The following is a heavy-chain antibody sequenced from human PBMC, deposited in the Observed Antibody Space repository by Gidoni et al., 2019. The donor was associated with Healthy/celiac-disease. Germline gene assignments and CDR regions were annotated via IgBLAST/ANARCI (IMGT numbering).Heavy chain of an antibody. J-gene: IGHJ6*03. V-gene: IGHV1-69*01. Sequence: QVQLVQSGAEMKKPRSSVKVSCHASGGTFSSYAIRWVRQAPRQGLEWMGWIVPICGTANYEQKFQGRVRITADEYTSKADMELKRRRAEDTDVDYCAREWRSTRCHKNYYYYMDVWGKGTTVTVSS. CDR2: IVPICGTA. CDR1: GGTFSSYA. D-gene: IGHD2-2*02. CDR3: AREWRSTRCHKNYYYYMDV.